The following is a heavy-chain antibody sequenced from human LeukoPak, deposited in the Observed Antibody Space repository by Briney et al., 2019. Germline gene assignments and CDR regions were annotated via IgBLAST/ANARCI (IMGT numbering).Heavy chain of an antibody. Sequence: SETLSLTCTVSGGSISSSSYYWGWIRQPPGKGLEWIGSIYYIGSTYYNPSLKSRVTISVDTSNNQFSLKLSSVTAADTAVYYCAPYSSSWYWGFDYWGQGTLVTVSS. D-gene: IGHD6-13*01. J-gene: IGHJ4*02. CDR3: APYSSSWYWGFDY. CDR1: GGSISSSSYY. CDR2: IYYIGST. V-gene: IGHV4-39*07.